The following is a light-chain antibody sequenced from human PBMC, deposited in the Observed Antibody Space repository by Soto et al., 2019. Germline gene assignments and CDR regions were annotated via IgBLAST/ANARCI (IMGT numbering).Light chain of an antibody. CDR3: ATWDASLNGNYV. CDR1: SSDFGGYKH. CDR2: STH. J-gene: IGLJ1*01. Sequence: QSVLTQPASVSGSPGQSITISCTGTSSDFGGYKHVSWYQHHPGKAPKLLIYSTHQRPSGVPARFSGSKSGTSASLAISGLQSEDEAHYYCATWDASLNGNYVFGTGTKSPS. V-gene: IGLV1-44*01.